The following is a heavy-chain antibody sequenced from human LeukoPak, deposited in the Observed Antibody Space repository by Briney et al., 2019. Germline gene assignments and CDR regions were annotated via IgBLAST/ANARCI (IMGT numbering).Heavy chain of an antibody. CDR2: IKQDGSEK. J-gene: IGHJ6*03. D-gene: IGHD3-9*01. V-gene: IGHV3-7*04. CDR3: ARVRDDWGFYYMDV. CDR1: GFTFSSYW. Sequence: GGSLRLSCAASGFTFSSYWMSWVRQAPGKGLEWVANIKQDGSEKYYVDSVKGRFTISRDSAKNSLYLQMNSLRAEDTAVYYCARVRDDWGFYYMDVWGKGTTVTVSS.